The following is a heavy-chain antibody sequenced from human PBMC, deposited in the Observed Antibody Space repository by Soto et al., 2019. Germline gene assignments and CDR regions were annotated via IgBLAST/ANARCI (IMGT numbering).Heavy chain of an antibody. CDR3: ARASGYCSGGSCYSGYYYYGMDV. CDR1: GGTFSSYA. CDR2: IIPIFGTA. Sequence: QVQLVQSGAEVKKPGSSVKVSCKASGGTFSSYAISWVRQAPGQGLEWMGGIIPIFGTANYAQKFQGRVTIPADKSTSTAYMELSSLRSEDTAVYYCARASGYCSGGSCYSGYYYYGMDVWGQGTTVTVSS. J-gene: IGHJ6*02. V-gene: IGHV1-69*06. D-gene: IGHD2-15*01.